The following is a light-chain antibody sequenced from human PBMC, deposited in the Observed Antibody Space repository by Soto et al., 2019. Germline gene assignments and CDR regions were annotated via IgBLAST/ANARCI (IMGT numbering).Light chain of an antibody. Sequence: QSALTQPASVSGSPGQSITISCTGTSSDVGGYNYVSWYQQHPGKAPKLMIYDVSNRPSGVSNRFSGSKSGNTASLTISGLQDEEEDDYYCTSYTSSSTRVFGAGNKLTVL. CDR1: SSDVGGYNY. J-gene: IGLJ3*02. V-gene: IGLV2-14*01. CDR2: DVS. CDR3: TSYTSSSTRV.